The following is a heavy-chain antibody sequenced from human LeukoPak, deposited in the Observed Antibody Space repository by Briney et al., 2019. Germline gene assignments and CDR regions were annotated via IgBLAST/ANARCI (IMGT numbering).Heavy chain of an antibody. J-gene: IGHJ5*02. CDR1: GGSISSYY. Sequence: PSETLSLTCTVSGGSISSYYWSWIRQPPGKGLEWIGEINHSGSTNYNPSLKSRVTISVDTSKNQFSLKLSSVTAADTAVYYCARDIAVAGSPSWFDPWGQGTLVTVSS. CDR2: INHSGST. V-gene: IGHV4-34*01. CDR3: ARDIAVAGSPSWFDP. D-gene: IGHD6-19*01.